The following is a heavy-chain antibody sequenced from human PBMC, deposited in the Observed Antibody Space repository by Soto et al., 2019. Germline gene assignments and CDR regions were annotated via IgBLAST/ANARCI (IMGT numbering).Heavy chain of an antibody. V-gene: IGHV3-23*01. D-gene: IGHD2-2*02. J-gene: IGHJ4*02. CDR1: GFTFGSYA. CDR3: AKVGLFRNGYMGVVRGDY. Sequence: EVQLLESGGGLVQPGGSLRLSCTASGFTFGSYAMSWVRQAPGKGLERVSGITDGGGSKFYADSVQGRFTISRDNSKNTLNLQMSSLTAEYTAIYYWAKVGLFRNGYMGVVRGDYWGQGTLVTVSA. CDR2: ITDGGGSK.